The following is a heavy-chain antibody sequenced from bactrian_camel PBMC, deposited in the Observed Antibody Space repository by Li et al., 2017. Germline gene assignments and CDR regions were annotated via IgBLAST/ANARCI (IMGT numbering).Heavy chain of an antibody. V-gene: IGHV3S44*01. Sequence: VQLVESGGGSVQAGGSLRLSCAASGFTVNGACMGWFRRLPGQEREGAAAIAGDGRTDYADTVKGRATISLENAKNTLYLEMNNLKLEDTAIYYCAATSYGLILSCSAALADFGYWGQGTQVTVS. J-gene: IGHJ6*01. CDR3: AATSYGLILSCSAALADFGY. D-gene: IGHD3*01. CDR2: IAGDGRT. CDR1: GFTVNGAC.